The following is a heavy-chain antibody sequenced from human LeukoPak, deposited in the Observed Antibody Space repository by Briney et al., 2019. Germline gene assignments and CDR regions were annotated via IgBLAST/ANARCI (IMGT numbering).Heavy chain of an antibody. D-gene: IGHD6-19*01. V-gene: IGHV4-59*12. CDR1: GGSISSYY. CDR2: IYYSGST. CDR3: ATPNVVLWSSGWYTKQDYPFDY. J-gene: IGHJ4*02. Sequence: PSETLSLTCTVSGGSISSYYWSWIRQPPGKGLEWIGYIYYSGSTNYNPSLKSRVTISVDTSKNQFSLKLGSVTAADTAVYYCATPNVVLWSSGWYTKQDYPFDYWGQGTLVTVSS.